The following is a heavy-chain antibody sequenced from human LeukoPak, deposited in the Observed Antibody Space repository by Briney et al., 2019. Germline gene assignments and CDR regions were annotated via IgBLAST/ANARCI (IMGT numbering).Heavy chain of an antibody. CDR1: GFTFSSYA. CDR2: ISYDGSNK. Sequence: GGSLRLSCAASGFTFSSYAMHWVRQAPGKGLEWVAVISYDGSNKYYADSVKGRFTISRDNSKNTLYLQMNSLRAEDTAVYYCAKEGAVGDFQHWGQGTLVTVSS. D-gene: IGHD6-19*01. J-gene: IGHJ1*01. CDR3: AKEGAVGDFQH. V-gene: IGHV3-30-3*01.